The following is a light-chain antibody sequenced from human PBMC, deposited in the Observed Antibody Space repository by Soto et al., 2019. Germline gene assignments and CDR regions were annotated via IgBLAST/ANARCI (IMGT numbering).Light chain of an antibody. CDR1: SSDIGGYNS. CDR3: SSYTTSSTLLI. J-gene: IGLJ2*01. Sequence: QAVVTQPASVSGSPGQSITISCTGTSSDIGGYNSVSWYQQHPGKAPKLVIYAVSNRPSGVSSRFSGSKSGNTASLTMSGLQAEDEATYYCSSYTTSSTLLIFGGGTKVTVL. CDR2: AVS. V-gene: IGLV2-14*01.